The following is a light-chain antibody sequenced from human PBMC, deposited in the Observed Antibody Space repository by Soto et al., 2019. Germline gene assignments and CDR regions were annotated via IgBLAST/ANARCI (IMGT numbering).Light chain of an antibody. CDR2: EVS. CDR1: SSDVGGYNY. CDR3: SSYTSSGTRL. V-gene: IGLV2-14*01. Sequence: QSALTQPASVSGSPGQSITISCTGTSSDVGGYNYVSWYQQHPGKAPKLIIFEVSDRPSGVSNRFSGSKSGNTASLIISGLQAEDEADYYCSSYTSSGTRLFGGGTQLTVL. J-gene: IGLJ2*01.